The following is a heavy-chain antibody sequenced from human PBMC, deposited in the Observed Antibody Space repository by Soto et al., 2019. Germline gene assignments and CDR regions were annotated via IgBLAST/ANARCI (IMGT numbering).Heavy chain of an antibody. CDR1: GGSISSYY. D-gene: IGHD3-22*01. J-gene: IGHJ3*02. Sequence: SETLSLTCTVSGGSISSYYWSWIRQPPGKGLEWIGYIYYSGSTNYNPSLKSRVTISVDTSKNQFSLKLSSVTAADTAVYYCGRVLNYYYSSVYYLTPDAFNIWAQGKMVTVSS. CDR3: GRVLNYYYSSVYYLTPDAFNI. CDR2: IYYSGST. V-gene: IGHV4-59*01.